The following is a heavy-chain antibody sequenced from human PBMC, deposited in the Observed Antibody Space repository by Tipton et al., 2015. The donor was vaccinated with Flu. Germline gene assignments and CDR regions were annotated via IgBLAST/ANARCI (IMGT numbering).Heavy chain of an antibody. CDR2: IYYSGST. CDR1: GGSISSYY. Sequence: TLSLTCTVSGGSISSYYWSWIRQPPGKGLEWIGYIYYSGSTNYNPSLKSRVTISVDTSKNQFSLKLSSVTAADTAVYYCARDGHYYYDSSGVLDAFDIWGQGTMVTVSS. V-gene: IGHV4-59*12. D-gene: IGHD3-22*01. J-gene: IGHJ3*02. CDR3: ARDGHYYYDSSGVLDAFDI.